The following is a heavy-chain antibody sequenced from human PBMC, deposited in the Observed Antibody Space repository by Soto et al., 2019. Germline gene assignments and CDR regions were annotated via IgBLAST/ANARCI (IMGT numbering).Heavy chain of an antibody. CDR2: TYYRSKWYN. J-gene: IGHJ4*02. CDR1: GDIVSSNSAA. CDR3: TRGTATTGLDY. D-gene: IGHD1-7*01. Sequence: SETLSLTCAISGDIVSSNSAAWSWIRQSPSRGLEWLGRTYYRSKWYNDYAVSVKSRITINPDTSKNQFSLHLNSVTPEDTAVYYCTRGTATTGLDYWGQGTPVTVSS. V-gene: IGHV6-1*01.